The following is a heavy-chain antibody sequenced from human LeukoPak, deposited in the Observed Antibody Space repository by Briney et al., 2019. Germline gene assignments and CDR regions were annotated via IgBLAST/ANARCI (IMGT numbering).Heavy chain of an antibody. CDR2: ISSSSSYI. D-gene: IGHD3-3*02. V-gene: IGHV3-21*01. CDR3: ARVGINAFDI. CDR1: GFTFSSYS. J-gene: IGHJ3*02. Sequence: GGSLRLSCAASGFTFSSYSMNWVRQAPGKGLEWVSSISSSSSYIYYADSVKGRFTISRDNAKNSLYLQMKSLRAEDTAVYYCARVGINAFDIWGQGTMVTVSS.